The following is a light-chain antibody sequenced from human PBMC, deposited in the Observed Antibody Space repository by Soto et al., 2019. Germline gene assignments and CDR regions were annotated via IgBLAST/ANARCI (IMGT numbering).Light chain of an antibody. Sequence: EFVLTQSPGTLSLSPGERATLSCRASQTVRNNYLAWYQQKPGQAPRLLIYGASNRATGIPDRFSGSASGTDFTLTISRLEPEDFAVYYCQQYGSSPLTFGGGTKVEIK. CDR2: GAS. CDR1: QTVRNNY. V-gene: IGKV3-20*01. CDR3: QQYGSSPLT. J-gene: IGKJ4*01.